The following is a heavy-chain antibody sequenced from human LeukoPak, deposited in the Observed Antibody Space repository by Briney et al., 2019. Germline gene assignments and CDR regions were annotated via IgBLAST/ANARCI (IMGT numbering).Heavy chain of an antibody. CDR1: GFIFSSYA. J-gene: IGHJ4*02. CDR2: ISNSDGST. Sequence: GGSLRLSCAASGFIFSSYAMSWVRRAPGKGLEWVSTISNSDGSTYYADSLKGRFTISRDNAENSLYLQMNSLRVEDTAVYYCARDLTPLVRSDFWGQGALATVSS. D-gene: IGHD3-10*01. CDR3: ARDLTPLVRSDF. V-gene: IGHV3-23*01.